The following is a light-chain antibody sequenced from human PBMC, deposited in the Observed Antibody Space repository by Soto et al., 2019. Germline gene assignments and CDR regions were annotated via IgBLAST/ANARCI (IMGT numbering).Light chain of an antibody. CDR1: QSVSSN. J-gene: IGKJ1*01. V-gene: IGKV3-15*01. CDR2: GAS. CDR3: QQYNNWPWT. Sequence: EIVGTQSPATLSVSPGERATLSCRASQSVSSNLAWYQQKPGQAPGLLIYGASTRATGIPARWSGSGSGTEFTLSICSLQSEDFAVYYCQQYNNWPWTFGPGTKVEI.